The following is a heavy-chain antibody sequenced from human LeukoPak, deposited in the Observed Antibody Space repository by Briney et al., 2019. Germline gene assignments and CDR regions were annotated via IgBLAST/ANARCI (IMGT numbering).Heavy chain of an antibody. D-gene: IGHD6-19*01. J-gene: IGHJ3*02. CDR1: GGTFSSYA. CDR2: IIPIFGTA. CDR3: AKDKPYEQAVAGTFDI. Sequence: SVKVSCKASGGTFSSYAISWVRQAPGQGLEWMGGIIPIFGTANYAQKFQGRVTITADESTSTAYMELSSLRAEDTALYYCAKDKPYEQAVAGTFDIWGQGTMVTVSS. V-gene: IGHV1-69*01.